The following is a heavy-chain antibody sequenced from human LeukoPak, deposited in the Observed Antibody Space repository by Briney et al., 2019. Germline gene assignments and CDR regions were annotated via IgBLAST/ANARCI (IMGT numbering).Heavy chain of an antibody. Sequence: PGGSLRLSCAASGFIFSNYAMSWVRQAPGKGLEWVSAISGSDDNTYYADSVRGRFTISRDNSKNTLYLQMNSLRAEDTAIYFCAKSRSGVSSCYNYWDQGTLVTVSS. CDR3: AKSRSGVSSCYNY. D-gene: IGHD2-15*01. CDR2: ISGSDDNT. CDR1: GFIFSNYA. J-gene: IGHJ4*02. V-gene: IGHV3-23*01.